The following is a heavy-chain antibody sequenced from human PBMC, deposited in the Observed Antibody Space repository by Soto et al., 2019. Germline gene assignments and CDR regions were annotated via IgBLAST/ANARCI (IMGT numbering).Heavy chain of an antibody. D-gene: IGHD2-15*01. V-gene: IGHV4-31*03. CDR1: GGSISSGGYY. Sequence: SETLSLTCTVSGGSISSGGYYWSWIRQHPGKGLEWIGYIYYSGSTYYNPSLKSRVTISVDTSKNQFSLKLSSVTAADTAVYYCARGVLGYCSGGSCTGMDVWGQGTTVTVSS. CDR3: ARGVLGYCSGGSCTGMDV. J-gene: IGHJ6*02. CDR2: IYYSGST.